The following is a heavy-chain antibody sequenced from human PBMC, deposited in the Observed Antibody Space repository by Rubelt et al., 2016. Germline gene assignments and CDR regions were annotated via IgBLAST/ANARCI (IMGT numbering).Heavy chain of an antibody. Sequence: SGSTYYNPSLKSRVTISVDTSKNQFPLKLSSVTAADTAVYYCARHLRIAAADGWGQGTLVTVSS. D-gene: IGHD6-13*01. V-gene: IGHV4-39*01. J-gene: IGHJ4*02. CDR3: ARHLRIAAADG. CDR2: SGST.